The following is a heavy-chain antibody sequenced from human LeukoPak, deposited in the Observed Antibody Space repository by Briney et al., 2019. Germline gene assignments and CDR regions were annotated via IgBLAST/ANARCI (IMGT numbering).Heavy chain of an antibody. CDR2: ISSNGGST. Sequence: GGSLRLSCSASGFTFSSYAMHWVRQAPGKGLEYVSAISSNGGSTYYADSVKGRFTISRDNSKNTLYLQMSSLRAEDTAVYYCVRAPIVVVTFFDYWGQGTLVTVSS. V-gene: IGHV3-64D*06. D-gene: IGHD2-21*02. CDR3: VRAPIVVVTFFDY. CDR1: GFTFSSYA. J-gene: IGHJ4*02.